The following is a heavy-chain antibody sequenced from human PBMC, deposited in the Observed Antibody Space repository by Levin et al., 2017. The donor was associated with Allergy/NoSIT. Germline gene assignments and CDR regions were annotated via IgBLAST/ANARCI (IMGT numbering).Heavy chain of an antibody. CDR1: GFSFSTYG. D-gene: IGHD3-10*01. V-gene: IGHV3-30*18. Sequence: GGSLRLSCAASGFSFSTYGIHWVRQAPGKGLEWVALITSDGSSKFFADSVKGRFTISRDNSKNTLHLQMSSLRPEDTAVYYCAKGGDMNVWGQGTTVTVSS. CDR2: ITSDGSSK. CDR3: AKGGDMNV. J-gene: IGHJ6*02.